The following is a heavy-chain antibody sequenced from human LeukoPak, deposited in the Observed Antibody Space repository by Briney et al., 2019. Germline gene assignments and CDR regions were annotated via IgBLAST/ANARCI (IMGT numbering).Heavy chain of an antibody. J-gene: IGHJ4*02. Sequence: SVKVSCKASGGTFASYAISWVGQPPEQGLGWMGGIIPIFGTANYAQKFQGRVTITADESTSTAYMELSSLRSEDTAVYYCAREYPNLHGVDYWGQGTLVTVSS. D-gene: IGHD1-14*01. CDR3: AREYPNLHGVDY. V-gene: IGHV1-69*13. CDR2: IIPIFGTA. CDR1: GGTFASYA.